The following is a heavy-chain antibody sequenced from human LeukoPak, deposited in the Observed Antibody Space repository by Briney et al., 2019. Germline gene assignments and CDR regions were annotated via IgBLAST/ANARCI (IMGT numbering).Heavy chain of an antibody. V-gene: IGHV1-2*02. CDR3: ARDTDQVGATRDAFDI. Sequence: ASVKVSCKASGCTFTGYYMHWVRQAPGQGLEWMGWINPNSGGTNYAQKFQGRVTMTRDTSISTAYMELSRLRSDDTAVYYCARDTDQVGATRDAFDIWGQGTMVTVSS. J-gene: IGHJ3*02. CDR2: INPNSGGT. D-gene: IGHD1-26*01. CDR1: GCTFTGYY.